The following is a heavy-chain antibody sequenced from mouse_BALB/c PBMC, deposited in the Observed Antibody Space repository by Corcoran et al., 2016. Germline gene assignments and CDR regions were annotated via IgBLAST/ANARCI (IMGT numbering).Heavy chain of an antibody. J-gene: IGHJ4*01. Sequence: QVQLQQSGAELMKPGASVKISCKATGYTFSSYWIEWVKQRPGHGLEWIGEILPGSGSTNYNEKFKGKATFTADTSSNTAYMQLSSLTSEDSAVYYCAKGYYGRGGYAMDYWGQGTSVTVSS. CDR3: AKGYYGRGGYAMDY. CDR2: ILPGSGST. CDR1: GYTFSSYW. V-gene: IGHV1-9*01. D-gene: IGHD1-1*01.